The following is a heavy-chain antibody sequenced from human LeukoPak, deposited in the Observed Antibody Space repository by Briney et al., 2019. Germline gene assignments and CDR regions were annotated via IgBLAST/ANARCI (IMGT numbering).Heavy chain of an antibody. V-gene: IGHV4-39*07. CDR3: ARGCSSGGIYYYYYMDV. J-gene: IGHJ6*03. CDR1: GGSISSSSYY. D-gene: IGHD2-2*01. CDR2: IYYSGST. Sequence: SETLSLTCTVSGGSISSSSYYWGWIRQPPGKGLEWIGSIYYSGSTYYNPSLKSRVTISVDTSKNQFSLKLSSVTAADTAVYYCARGCSSGGIYYYYYMDVWGKGTTVTVSS.